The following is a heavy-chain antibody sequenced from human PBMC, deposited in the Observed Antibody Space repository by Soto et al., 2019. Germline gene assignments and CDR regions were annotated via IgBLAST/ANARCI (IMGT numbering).Heavy chain of an antibody. D-gene: IGHD6-13*01. CDR1: GGSISSSNW. CDR2: IYHSGST. V-gene: IGHV4-4*02. J-gene: IGHJ5*02. Sequence: KPSETLSLTCAVSGGSISSSNWWSWVRQPPGKGLEWIGEIYHSGSTNYNPSLKSRVTISVAKSKNQCSLRLSTVTAADTAVYYCARRGPFSSSLYSFRGDWFHPWGQGTLVTVSS. CDR3: ARRGPFSSSLYSFRGDWFHP.